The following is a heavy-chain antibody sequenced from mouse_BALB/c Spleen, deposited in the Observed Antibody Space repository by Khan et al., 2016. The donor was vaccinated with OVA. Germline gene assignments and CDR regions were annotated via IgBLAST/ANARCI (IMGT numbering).Heavy chain of an antibody. D-gene: IGHD1-2*01. CDR1: GFSLTSYG. V-gene: IGHV2-9*02. J-gene: IGHJ3*01. Sequence: QVQLKESGPGLVAPSQSLSITCTVSGFSLTSYGVHWVRQPPGKGLEWLGIIWAGGSTNYNSALLSSLSISKDNSTSQVFLKMNSLQTDDTAMDYCARDTTATPYWGQGTLVTVSA. CDR2: IWAGGST. CDR3: ARDTTATPY.